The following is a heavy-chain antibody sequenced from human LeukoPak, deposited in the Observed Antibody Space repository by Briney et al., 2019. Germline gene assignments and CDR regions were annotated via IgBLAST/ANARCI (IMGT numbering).Heavy chain of an antibody. D-gene: IGHD6-13*01. CDR1: GYTFSNYG. CDR3: ARARQQPFDY. Sequence: AAVKVSCKASGYTFSNYGISWVRQAPGQGLEWMGWISPNGGTTSYAQKFQGRVTMTRDTSTSTVYMELSSLRSEDTAVYYCARARQQPFDYWGQGTLITVSS. V-gene: IGHV1-46*01. CDR2: ISPNGGTT. J-gene: IGHJ4*02.